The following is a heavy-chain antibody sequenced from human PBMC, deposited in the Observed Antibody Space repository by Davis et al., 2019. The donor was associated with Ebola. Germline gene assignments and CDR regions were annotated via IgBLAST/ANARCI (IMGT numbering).Heavy chain of an antibody. CDR1: GFSFGDYA. CDR3: AAYDSTFRNY. Sequence: GESLKISCAASGFSFGDYAMHWVRQAPGKGLEWVSLISWDGRSTAYAESVRDRFSISRDNSKKFLYLQMNSLRAEDTALYYCAAYDSTFRNYWGQGTLVTVSS. J-gene: IGHJ4*02. D-gene: IGHD3-22*01. CDR2: ISWDGRST. V-gene: IGHV3-43D*03.